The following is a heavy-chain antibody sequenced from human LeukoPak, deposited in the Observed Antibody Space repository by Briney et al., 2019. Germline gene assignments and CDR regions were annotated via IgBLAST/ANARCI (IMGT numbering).Heavy chain of an antibody. CDR3: ARGAERSGYDY. J-gene: IGHJ4*02. CDR2: ISWDGGST. Sequence: GGSLRLSCAASGFTFDDYAMHWVRQAPGKGLEWVSLISWDGGSTYYADSVKGRFTISRDNAKNSLYLQMNTLRGEDTAVYYCARGAERSGYDYWGQGTLVTVAS. D-gene: IGHD3-22*01. V-gene: IGHV3-43D*03. CDR1: GFTFDDYA.